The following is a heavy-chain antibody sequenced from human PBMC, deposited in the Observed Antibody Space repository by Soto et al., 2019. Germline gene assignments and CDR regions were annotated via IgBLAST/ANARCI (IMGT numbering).Heavy chain of an antibody. CDR1: GYTFTSYY. J-gene: IGHJ5*02. CDR2: INPSGGST. Sequence: QVQLVQSGAEVKKPGASVKVSCKASGYTFTSYYMHWVRQAPGQGLEWMGIINPSGGSTSYAQKFQGRVTMTRDTSTSTVYMELSSLRSEDTAVYYCARAVLIAAAGIGDWFDPWGQGTLVTVSS. CDR3: ARAVLIAAAGIGDWFDP. V-gene: IGHV1-46*03. D-gene: IGHD6-13*01.